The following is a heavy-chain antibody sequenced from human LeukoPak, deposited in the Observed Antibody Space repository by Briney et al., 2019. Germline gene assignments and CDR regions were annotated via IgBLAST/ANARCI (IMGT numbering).Heavy chain of an antibody. D-gene: IGHD4-11*01. Sequence: ASVKVSCKASGYTFTSYAMNWVRQAPGQGLEWMGWINTNTGNPTYAQGFTGRFVFSLDTSVSAAYLQISSLKAEDTAVYYCARYDPHVTTGGFDPWGQGTLVTVSS. V-gene: IGHV7-4-1*02. CDR1: GYTFTSYA. CDR3: ARYDPHVTTGGFDP. J-gene: IGHJ5*02. CDR2: INTNTGNP.